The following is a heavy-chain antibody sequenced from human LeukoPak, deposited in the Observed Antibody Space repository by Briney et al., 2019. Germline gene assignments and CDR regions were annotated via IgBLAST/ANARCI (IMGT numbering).Heavy chain of an antibody. CDR3: ARANSYGLYYYYYGMDV. D-gene: IGHD5-18*01. CDR2: ISSSSSYI. V-gene: IGHV3-21*01. J-gene: IGHJ6*02. Sequence: PGGSLRLSCAAPGFTFSSYSMNWVRQAPGKGLEWVSSISSSSSYIYYADSVKGRFTISRDNAKNSLYLQMNSLRAEDTAVYYCARANSYGLYYYYYGMDVWGQGTTVTVSS. CDR1: GFTFSSYS.